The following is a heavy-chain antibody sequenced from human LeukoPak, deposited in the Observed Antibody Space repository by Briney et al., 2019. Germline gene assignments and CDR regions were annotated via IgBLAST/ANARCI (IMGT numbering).Heavy chain of an antibody. D-gene: IGHD2-2*01. CDR2: IYYSGST. CDR1: GGSISSGDYY. J-gene: IGHJ6*02. V-gene: IGHV4-30-4*01. CDR3: ARDLCSSTSFYLSSGMDV. Sequence: SQTLSLTCTVSGGSISSGDYYWSWIRQPPGKGLEWIGYIYYSGSTYYNPSLKSRVTISVDTSKNQFSLKLSSVTAADTAVYYCARDLCSSTSFYLSSGMDVRGQGTTVTVSS.